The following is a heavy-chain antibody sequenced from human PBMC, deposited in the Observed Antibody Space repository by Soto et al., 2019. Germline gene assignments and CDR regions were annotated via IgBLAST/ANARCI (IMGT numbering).Heavy chain of an antibody. CDR1: GFTFDDYA. J-gene: IGHJ6*02. D-gene: IGHD3-3*01. CDR2: ISWDGGST. CDR3: AKDYLELDHYDFCSTNYYYGIDV. V-gene: IGHV3-43D*03. Sequence: GGSLRLSCAASGFTFDDYAMHWVRQAPGKGLEWVSLISWDGGSTYYADSVKGRFTISRDNSKNSLYLQRNSLRAEDTAFYYCAKDYLELDHYDFCSTNYYYGIDVWGQGTTVTVSS.